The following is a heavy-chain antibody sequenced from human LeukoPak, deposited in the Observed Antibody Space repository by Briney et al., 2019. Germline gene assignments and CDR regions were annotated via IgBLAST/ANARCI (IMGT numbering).Heavy chain of an antibody. D-gene: IGHD5-12*01. V-gene: IGHV1-24*01. CDR3: ALGIVAATTLFDY. CDR2: LDPEDGES. Sequence: ASVKVSCKVSGYTLSDLAMHWVRQAPGKGLEWLGGLDPEDGESIYPQKFQGRVTMTEDTSTDTAYMELRRLTSEDTAIYYCALGIVAATTLFDYWGQGTLVTVSS. CDR1: GYTLSDLA. J-gene: IGHJ4*02.